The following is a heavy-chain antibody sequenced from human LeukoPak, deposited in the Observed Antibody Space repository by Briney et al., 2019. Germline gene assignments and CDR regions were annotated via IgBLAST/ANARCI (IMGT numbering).Heavy chain of an antibody. CDR2: ISGYNGNT. Sequence: ASVKVSCKASGYSFTSYGISWVRQALGQGLEWMGWISGYNGNTNYEQKVQGRVTMTTDTSTSTAYMEVRSLRSDDTAVYYCARDRWRLDDSSGYYSFTNLGQGTLVTVSS. V-gene: IGHV1-18*01. D-gene: IGHD3-22*01. CDR3: ARDRWRLDDSSGYYSFTN. J-gene: IGHJ4*02. CDR1: GYSFTSYG.